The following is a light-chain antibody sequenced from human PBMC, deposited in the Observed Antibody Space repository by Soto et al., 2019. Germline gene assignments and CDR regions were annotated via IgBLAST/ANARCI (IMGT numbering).Light chain of an antibody. J-gene: IGLJ3*02. Sequence: QPVLTQPPSASGTPGQRVTISCSGSSSNIGSNYVYWYQQLPGTAPKLLIYSNNQRPSGVPDRFSGSKSGTSASLANSGLRSEDEADYYCAAWDDSLSGWVFGGGTKLTVL. CDR1: SSNIGSNY. CDR3: AAWDDSLSGWV. V-gene: IGLV1-47*02. CDR2: SNN.